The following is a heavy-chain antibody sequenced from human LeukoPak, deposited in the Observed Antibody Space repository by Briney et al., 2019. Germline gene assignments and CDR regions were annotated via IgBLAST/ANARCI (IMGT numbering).Heavy chain of an antibody. V-gene: IGHV3-11*04. Sequence: PGGSLRLSCAASGFTFSDYYMSWIRQAPRKGLEWVSYISSSGSTIYYADSVKGRFTISRDNAKNSLFLQMNSLRAEDTAVYYCARGRFLEWLGPDYWGQGTLVTVSS. CDR2: ISSSGSTI. J-gene: IGHJ4*02. CDR3: ARGRFLEWLGPDY. D-gene: IGHD3-3*01. CDR1: GFTFSDYY.